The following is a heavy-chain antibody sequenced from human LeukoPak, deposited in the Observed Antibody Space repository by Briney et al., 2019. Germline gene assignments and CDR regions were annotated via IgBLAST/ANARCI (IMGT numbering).Heavy chain of an antibody. V-gene: IGHV3-23*01. CDR2: ISGSGVST. Sequence: GGSLRLSCAASGDTFSSYAMTWVRQAPGQGLEWVSAISGSGVSTYYADSVKGRFTISRDNSRNTLYLQMNTLGAEDTAVYYCAKDLGDYSGTYYNSFDPWGQGTLVTVSS. CDR1: GDTFSSYA. D-gene: IGHD1-26*01. CDR3: AKDLGDYSGTYYNSFDP. J-gene: IGHJ5*02.